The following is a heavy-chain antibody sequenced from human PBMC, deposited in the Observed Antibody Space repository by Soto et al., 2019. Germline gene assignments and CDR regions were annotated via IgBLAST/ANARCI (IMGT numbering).Heavy chain of an antibody. CDR3: ARVPVLRFLEWLLYYYYMDV. D-gene: IGHD3-3*01. V-gene: IGHV3-11*01. J-gene: IGHJ6*03. CDR2: ISSSGSTI. CDR1: RVTFRDYY. Sequence: GSLGLSCAACRVTFRDYYMSWIRQAPGKGLEWVSYISSSGSTIYYADSVKGRFTISRDNAKNSLYLQMNSLRAEDTAVYYCARVPVLRFLEWLLYYYYMDVWGKGTTVTVS.